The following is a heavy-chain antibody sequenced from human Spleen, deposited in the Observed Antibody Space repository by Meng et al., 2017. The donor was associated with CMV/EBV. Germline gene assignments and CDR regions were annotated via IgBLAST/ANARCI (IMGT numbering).Heavy chain of an antibody. CDR2: IYYSGST. CDR1: GGSFSGYY. J-gene: IGHJ5*02. V-gene: IGHV4-59*01. CDR3: ARVHEGWFDP. Sequence: GSLRLSCAVYGGSFSGYYWSWIRQPPGKGLEWIGYIYYSGSTNYNPSLKSRVTISVDTSKNQFSLKLSSVTAADTAVYYCARVHEGWFDPWGQGTLVTVSS.